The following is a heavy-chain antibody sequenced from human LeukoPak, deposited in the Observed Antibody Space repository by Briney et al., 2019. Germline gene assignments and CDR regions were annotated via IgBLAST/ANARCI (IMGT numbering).Heavy chain of an antibody. CDR1: GFTFSSYV. CDR3: AKRSASPRYFDY. J-gene: IGHJ4*02. Sequence: GGSLRLSCAASGFTFSSYVMIWVRQAPGKGLEWVSSISDGGDSTSYADSVKGRFTISRDNSKNTLSLQMNRLRAEDTATYHCAKRSASPRYFDYWGQGTLVTVSS. V-gene: IGHV3-23*01. CDR2: ISDGGDST.